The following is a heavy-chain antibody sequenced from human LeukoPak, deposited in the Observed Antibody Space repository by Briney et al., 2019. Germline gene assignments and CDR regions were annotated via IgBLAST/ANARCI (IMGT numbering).Heavy chain of an antibody. CDR1: GFTFTIFG. D-gene: IGHD3-3*02. J-gene: IGHJ3*01. Sequence: GGSLRLSCAASGFTFTIFGLNWVRQAPGKVPEWVSYIDARSGITYYADSVQGRFTISRDNAQESVFLQMNSLRADDTAVYYCARASFPFLEWMTSIPFDVWGQGTVVIVSS. V-gene: IGHV3-48*01. CDR3: ARASFPFLEWMTSIPFDV. CDR2: IDARSGIT.